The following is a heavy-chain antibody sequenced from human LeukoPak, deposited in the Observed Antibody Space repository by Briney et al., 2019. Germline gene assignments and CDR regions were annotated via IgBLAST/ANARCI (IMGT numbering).Heavy chain of an antibody. CDR1: GGSFSGYY. CDR3: AVAAGRKYFQH. V-gene: IGHV4-34*01. D-gene: IGHD6-13*01. J-gene: IGHJ1*01. CDR2: INHSGST. Sequence: SETLSLTCAVYGGSFSGYYWSWIRQPPGKGLEWIGEINHSGSTNYNPSLKSRVTISVDTSKNQFSLKLSSVTAADTAVYYCAVAAGRKYFQHWGQGTLVTVSS.